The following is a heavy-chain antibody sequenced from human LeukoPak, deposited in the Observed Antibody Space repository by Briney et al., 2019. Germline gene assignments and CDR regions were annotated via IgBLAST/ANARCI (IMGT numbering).Heavy chain of an antibody. V-gene: IGHV3-21*01. CDR3: AREKGFGYYDSSSMDV. J-gene: IGHJ6*03. Sequence: GGSLRLSCAASGFTFSSYSMNWVRQAPGKGLEWVSSISSSSSYIYYADSVKGRFTISRDNAKNSLYLQMNSLRAEDTAVYYCAREKGFGYYDSSSMDVWGKGTTVTISS. CDR1: GFTFSSYS. D-gene: IGHD3-22*01. CDR2: ISSSSSYI.